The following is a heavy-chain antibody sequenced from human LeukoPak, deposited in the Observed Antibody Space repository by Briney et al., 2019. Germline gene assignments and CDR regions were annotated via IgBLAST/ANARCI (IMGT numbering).Heavy chain of an antibody. CDR1: GFTFSSYA. CDR2: ISSGSTM. V-gene: IGHV3-21*05. J-gene: IGHJ4*02. D-gene: IGHD6-19*01. CDR3: ARDGPQYSSIDY. Sequence: GGSLRLSCAASGFTFSSYAMHWVRQASGKGLEWVSYISSGSTMFYADSVKGRFTIARDNAKNSLYLQLNSLGAEDTAVYYCARDGPQYSSIDYWGQGTLVTVSS.